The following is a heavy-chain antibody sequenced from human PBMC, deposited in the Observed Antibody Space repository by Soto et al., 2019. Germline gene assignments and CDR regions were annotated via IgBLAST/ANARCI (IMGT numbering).Heavy chain of an antibody. V-gene: IGHV3-74*01. CDR1: GFIFSSYW. D-gene: IGHD4-17*01. Sequence: VYLEESGGGLVQPGGSLRLSCAAPGFIFSSYWMHWVRQAPGKGQVWVSNMNGDGRKTSYADSVKGRFTISRDNAKKTLYLQMNSLRVEDTGVYYCARVFYGDYEGDYFDHWGQGTLVTVSS. CDR2: MNGDGRKT. J-gene: IGHJ4*02. CDR3: ARVFYGDYEGDYFDH.